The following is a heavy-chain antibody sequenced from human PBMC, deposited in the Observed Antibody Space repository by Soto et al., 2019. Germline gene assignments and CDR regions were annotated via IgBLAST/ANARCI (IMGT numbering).Heavy chain of an antibody. V-gene: IGHV2-5*02. CDR3: XXXXXXXXXXXXXXXXSFDY. CDR1: GFSLSTSGVG. Sequence: QITLKESGPTLVKPTQTLTLTCTFSGFSLSTSGVGVGWIRQPPGKALEWLALIYWDDDKRYSPSLKSRLTITXPXXXXXXXXXXXXXXXXXXXXXXXXXXXXXXXXXXXXXXXSFDYWGQGTLVTVSS. J-gene: IGHJ4*02. CDR2: IYWDDDK.